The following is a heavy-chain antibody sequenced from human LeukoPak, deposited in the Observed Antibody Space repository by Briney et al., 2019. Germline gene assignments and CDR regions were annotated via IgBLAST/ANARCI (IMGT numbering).Heavy chain of an antibody. J-gene: IGHJ4*02. V-gene: IGHV4-38-2*02. CDR3: ARDIGYSYGYEDY. D-gene: IGHD5-18*01. CDR1: GYSISSGYY. CDR2: GSHSGRT. Sequence: SETLSLTCTVSGYSISSGYYWGWIRQPPGKGLEWIGSGSHSGRTYYNPSLKSRVSISVDTSKNQFSLKLSSVTAADTAVYFCARDIGYSYGYEDYWGQGILVTVSS.